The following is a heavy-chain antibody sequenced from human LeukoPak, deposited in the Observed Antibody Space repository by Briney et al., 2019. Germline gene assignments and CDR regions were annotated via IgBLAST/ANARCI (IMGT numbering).Heavy chain of an antibody. CDR3: AINYYGSGSYYNGEPYFDY. CDR1: GYTFTSYD. Sequence: ASVKVSCKASGYTFTSYDINWVRQATGQGLEWMGWMNPNSGNTGYAQKFQGRVTMTRNTSISTAYMELSSLRSEDTAVYYCAINYYGSGSYYNGEPYFDYWGQGTLVTVSS. V-gene: IGHV1-8*01. D-gene: IGHD3-10*01. J-gene: IGHJ4*02. CDR2: MNPNSGNT.